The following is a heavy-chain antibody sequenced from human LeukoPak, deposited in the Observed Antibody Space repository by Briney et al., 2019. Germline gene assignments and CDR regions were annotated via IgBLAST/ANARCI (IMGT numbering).Heavy chain of an antibody. CDR3: AKWSRTAVAGPLGYFDY. Sequence: PGGTLRLSCAASGFTFNSYAMSWVRHAPGKGLEWVSAISGSGGTTYSADSVKGRFTISRDNSKSTLYVQMNSLRAEDTAVYYCAKWSRTAVAGPLGYFDYWGQGTLVIVSS. J-gene: IGHJ4*02. V-gene: IGHV3-23*01. D-gene: IGHD6-19*01. CDR2: ISGSGGTT. CDR1: GFTFNSYA.